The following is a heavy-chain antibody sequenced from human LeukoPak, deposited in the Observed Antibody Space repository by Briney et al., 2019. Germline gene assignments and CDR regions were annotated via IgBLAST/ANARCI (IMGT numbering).Heavy chain of an antibody. D-gene: IGHD3-16*01. CDR3: AKDSRAYMTPIDS. CDR2: ISGSGSGT. Sequence: GGSLRLSCAASGFTFGSCAMNWVRQSPGKGLEWVSAISGSGSGTYYADSVEGRFTISRDNSKNTLYLQMNSLRAEDTALYYCAKDSRAYMTPIDSWGQGTLVTVSS. J-gene: IGHJ4*02. V-gene: IGHV3-23*01. CDR1: GFTFGSCA.